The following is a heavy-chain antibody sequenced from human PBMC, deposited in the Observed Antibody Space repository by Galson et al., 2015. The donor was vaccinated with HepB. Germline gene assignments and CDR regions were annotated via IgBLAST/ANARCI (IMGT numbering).Heavy chain of an antibody. Sequence: QSGAEVKKTGESLKISCKGSGYSFTSYWIGWVRQMPGKGLEWMGIIYPGDSDTRYSPSFQGHVTISADKSISTAYLQWSSLKASDTAMYYCARGHDYGDPPLSYNWFDPWGQGTLVTVSS. CDR3: ARGHDYGDPPLSYNWFDP. J-gene: IGHJ5*02. CDR2: IYPGDSDT. CDR1: GYSFTSYW. D-gene: IGHD4-17*01. V-gene: IGHV5-51*01.